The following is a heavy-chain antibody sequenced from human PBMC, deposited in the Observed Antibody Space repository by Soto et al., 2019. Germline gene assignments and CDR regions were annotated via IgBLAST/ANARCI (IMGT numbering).Heavy chain of an antibody. Sequence: EVQLVESGGGLVQPGGSQRLSCAASGFTFSSYWMHWVRQAPGKGLVWVSRINRDGSSASYVDSVKGRFTVSRDNAKNTLYLQMNSLRAEDTAVYYCARIGQIAGLGHWGQGALFTVSS. CDR3: ARIGQIAGLGH. V-gene: IGHV3-74*01. D-gene: IGHD3-22*01. CDR1: GFTFSSYW. CDR2: INRDGSSA. J-gene: IGHJ4*02.